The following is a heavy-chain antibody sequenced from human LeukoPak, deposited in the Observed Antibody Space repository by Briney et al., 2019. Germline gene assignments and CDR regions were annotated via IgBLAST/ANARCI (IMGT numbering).Heavy chain of an antibody. Sequence: ASVKVSCKASGYTFTSYDINWVRQATGQGLEWMGWMNPNSGNTGCAQKFQGRVTITRNTSISTAYMELRSLRSDDTAFYYCTRTAAAYYYGSGSYNWFDPWGQGTLVTVSS. V-gene: IGHV1-8*03. CDR2: MNPNSGNT. CDR3: TRTAAAYYYGSGSYNWFDP. CDR1: GYTFTSYD. D-gene: IGHD3-10*01. J-gene: IGHJ5*02.